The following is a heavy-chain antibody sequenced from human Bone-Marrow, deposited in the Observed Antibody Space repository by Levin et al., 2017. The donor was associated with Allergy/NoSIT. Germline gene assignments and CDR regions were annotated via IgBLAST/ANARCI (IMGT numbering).Heavy chain of an antibody. Sequence: PGESLKISCAASGFTFSSYSMNWVRQAPGKGLEWVSSISSSSSYIYYADSVKGRFTISRDNAKNSLYLQMNSLRAEDTAVYYCARERSVGAPDYWGQGTLVTVSS. J-gene: IGHJ4*02. D-gene: IGHD1-26*01. CDR3: ARERSVGAPDY. CDR2: ISSSSSYI. CDR1: GFTFSSYS. V-gene: IGHV3-21*01.